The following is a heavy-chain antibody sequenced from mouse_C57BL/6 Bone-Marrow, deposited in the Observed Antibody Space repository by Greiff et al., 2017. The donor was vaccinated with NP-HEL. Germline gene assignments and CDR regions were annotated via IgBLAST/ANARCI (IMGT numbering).Heavy chain of an antibody. V-gene: IGHV1-69*01. CDR2: IDPSDSYT. CDR1: GYTFTSYW. CDR3: ATGYGSSFYYFDY. D-gene: IGHD1-1*01. J-gene: IGHJ2*01. Sequence: QVQLQQPGAELVMPGASVKLSCKASGYTFTSYWMHWVKQRPGQGLEWIGEIDPSDSYTNYNQKFKGKSTLTVDKSSSTAYMQLSSLTSEDSAVYYCATGYGSSFYYFDYWGQGTTLTVSS.